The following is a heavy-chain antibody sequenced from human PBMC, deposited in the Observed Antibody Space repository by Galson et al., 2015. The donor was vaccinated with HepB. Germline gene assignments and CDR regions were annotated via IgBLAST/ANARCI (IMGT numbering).Heavy chain of an antibody. Sequence: ETLSLTCTVSGNSISSSTYYWGWIRQPPGKGLEWIGSLYYSGSTYYNPSLKSRATISVDTSKNQFSLKLSSVTAADTAVYYCARETTLTSDFDYWGQGTLVTVSS. CDR2: LYYSGST. CDR3: ARETTLTSDFDY. V-gene: IGHV4-39*01. J-gene: IGHJ4*02. D-gene: IGHD4-11*01. CDR1: GNSISSSTYY.